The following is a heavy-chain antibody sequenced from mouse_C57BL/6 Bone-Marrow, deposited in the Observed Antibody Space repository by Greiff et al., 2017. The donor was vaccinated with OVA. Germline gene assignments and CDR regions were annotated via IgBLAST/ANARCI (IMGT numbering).Heavy chain of an antibody. CDR3: AKKDDGYYAWFAY. CDR2: IWRGGST. D-gene: IGHD2-3*01. J-gene: IGHJ3*01. Sequence: VKLVESGPGLVQPSQSLSITCTVSGFLLTSYGVHWVRQSPGKGLEWLGVIWRGGSTDYNAAFMSRLSITKDNSKSQVFFKMNSLQADDTARYYCAKKDDGYYAWFAYWGQGTLVTVSA. V-gene: IGHV2-5*01. CDR1: GFLLTSYG.